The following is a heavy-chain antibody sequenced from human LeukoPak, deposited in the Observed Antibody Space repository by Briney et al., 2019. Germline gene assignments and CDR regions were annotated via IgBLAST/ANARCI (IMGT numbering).Heavy chain of an antibody. V-gene: IGHV4-4*02. Sequence: SGTLSLTCAVSGGSISSSNWWSWVRQPPGKGLEWIGEIYHSGSTNYNPSLKSRVTISVDKSKNQFSLKLSSVTAADTAVYYCARYGHGRQLLKLRFLEWEERHVSYYFDYWGQGTLVTVSS. CDR1: GGSISSSNW. CDR3: ARYGHGRQLLKLRFLEWEERHVSYYFDY. CDR2: IYHSGST. J-gene: IGHJ4*02. D-gene: IGHD3-3*01.